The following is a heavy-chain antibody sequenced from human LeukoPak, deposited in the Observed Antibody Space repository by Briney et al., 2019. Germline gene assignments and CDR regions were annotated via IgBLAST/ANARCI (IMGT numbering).Heavy chain of an antibody. CDR2: IYYSGST. V-gene: IGHV4-39*07. J-gene: IGHJ4*02. Sequence: SETLSLTCTVFGGSISSSTYYWGWIRQPPGKGLEWIGSIYYSGSTYYNPSLKSRVTISVDTSKNQFSLKLSSVTAADTAVYYCARGHSSDLDHDYWGQGTLVTVSS. CDR1: GGSISSSTYY. D-gene: IGHD3-22*01. CDR3: ARGHSSDLDHDY.